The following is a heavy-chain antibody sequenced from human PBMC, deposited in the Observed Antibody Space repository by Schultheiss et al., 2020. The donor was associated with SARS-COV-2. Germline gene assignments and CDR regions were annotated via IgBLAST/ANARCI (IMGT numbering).Heavy chain of an antibody. J-gene: IGHJ4*02. Sequence: SETLSLTCVVYGGSFSGNYWSWIRQPPGKGLEWIGYIYYSGSTYYNPSLKSRVTISVDTSKNQFSLKLSSVTAADTAVYYCAREPLSLGYWGQGTLVTVSS. V-gene: IGHV4-34*01. CDR1: GGSFSGNY. D-gene: IGHD2-2*01. CDR3: AREPLSLGY. CDR2: IYYSGST.